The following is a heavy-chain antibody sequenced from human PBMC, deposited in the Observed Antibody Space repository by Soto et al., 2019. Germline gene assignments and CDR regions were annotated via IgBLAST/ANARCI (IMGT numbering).Heavy chain of an antibody. Sequence: SETLSLTCTVSGGSISSGGYYWSWIRQHPGKGLEWIGYIYYSGSTYYNPSLKSRVTISVDTSKNQFSLKLSSVTAADTAVYYCARLNIVVVPAVGGAGPYYYYYMEVWVKGTSVTVSS. D-gene: IGHD2-2*01. J-gene: IGHJ6*03. CDR1: GGSISSGGYY. CDR3: ARLNIVVVPAVGGAGPYYYYYMEV. V-gene: IGHV4-31*03. CDR2: IYYSGST.